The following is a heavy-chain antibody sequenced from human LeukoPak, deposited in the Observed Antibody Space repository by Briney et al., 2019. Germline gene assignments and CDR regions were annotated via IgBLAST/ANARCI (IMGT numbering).Heavy chain of an antibody. CDR1: GYTFTSYG. J-gene: IGHJ4*02. V-gene: IGHV1-18*01. D-gene: IGHD6-13*01. CDR2: ISAYNGNT. Sequence: ASVKVSCKASGYTFTSYGISWVRQAPGQGLEWMGWISAYNGNTNYAQKLQGRVTMTRDTSTSTVYMTLSSLTSEDTAVYYCARAGYWAATGYATDWGQGSLVTVSS. CDR3: ARAGYWAATGYATD.